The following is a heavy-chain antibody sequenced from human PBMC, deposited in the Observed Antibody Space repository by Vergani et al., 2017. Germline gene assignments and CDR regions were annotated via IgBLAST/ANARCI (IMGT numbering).Heavy chain of an antibody. D-gene: IGHD3-22*01. CDR1: GYTFTSYG. Sequence: QVQLVQSGAEVKKPGASVKVSCKASGYTFTSYGISWVRQAPGQGLEWMGWISAYNGNTNYAQKLQGRVTMTTDTSTSTAYMELRSMRSDDTAVYYCARDTLSTMIVVAPGYGMDVWGQGTTVTVSS. J-gene: IGHJ6*02. CDR3: ARDTLSTMIVVAPGYGMDV. V-gene: IGHV1-18*01. CDR2: ISAYNGNT.